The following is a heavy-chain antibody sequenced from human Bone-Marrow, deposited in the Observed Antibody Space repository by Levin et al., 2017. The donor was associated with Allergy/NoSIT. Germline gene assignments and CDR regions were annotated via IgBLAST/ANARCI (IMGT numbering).Heavy chain of an antibody. J-gene: IGHJ5*02. V-gene: IGHV4-39*01. CDR1: GGSISSSTYY. D-gene: IGHD3-16*01. CDR3: ARQSFGRGRFDP. Sequence: PSETLSLTCTVSGGSISSSTYYWGWIRQPPGKGLEYIGTIYYSGSTSYNPSLKSRVTVSVDTSNNQFSLKLRSVTAADTAVYYCARQSFGRGRFDPWGQGTLVTVSS. CDR2: IYYSGST.